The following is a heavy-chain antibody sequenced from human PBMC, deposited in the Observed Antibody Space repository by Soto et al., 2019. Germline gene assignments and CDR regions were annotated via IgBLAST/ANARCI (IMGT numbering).Heavy chain of an antibody. D-gene: IGHD2-2*01. Sequence: EVQLVETGGGLIQPGGSLRLSCAASGFTVSNTYMTWVRQPPGKGLECVSVIYTAGGTNYADSVKGRCIISRDNSKNTQYLQMNSLRAEDTAVYYCARALPVAKGGFDPWGQGTLVTVSS. CDR2: IYTAGGT. J-gene: IGHJ5*02. CDR3: ARALPVAKGGFDP. V-gene: IGHV3-53*02. CDR1: GFTVSNTY.